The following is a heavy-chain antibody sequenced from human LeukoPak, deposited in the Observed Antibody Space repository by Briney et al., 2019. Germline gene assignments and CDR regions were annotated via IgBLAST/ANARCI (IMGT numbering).Heavy chain of an antibody. Sequence: PGGSLRLSCAASGFTFSSYEMNWVRQAPGKGLEWVSYISSSGTTTYYADSVNGRFTISRDNSKNTLYLQMNSMRAEDTAVYYCAKDGKWLREVAGYFDYWGQGTLVTVSS. CDR1: GFTFSSYE. D-gene: IGHD5-12*01. CDR3: AKDGKWLREVAGYFDY. J-gene: IGHJ4*02. V-gene: IGHV3-48*03. CDR2: ISSSGTTT.